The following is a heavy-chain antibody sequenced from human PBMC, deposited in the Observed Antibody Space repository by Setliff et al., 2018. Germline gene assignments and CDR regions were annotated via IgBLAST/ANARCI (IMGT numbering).Heavy chain of an antibody. D-gene: IGHD6-13*01. Sequence: SSETLSLTCSVSGGSISSYYWSWTRQPPGKGLEWIGSIYHSGQTFYNPSLKSRATLSVDTSKNQFSLRLTSVPAADTAVYYCARGGLAAAATHWGQGTLVTVSS. CDR2: IYHSGQT. V-gene: IGHV4-59*08. J-gene: IGHJ4*02. CDR1: GGSISSYY. CDR3: ARGGLAAAATH.